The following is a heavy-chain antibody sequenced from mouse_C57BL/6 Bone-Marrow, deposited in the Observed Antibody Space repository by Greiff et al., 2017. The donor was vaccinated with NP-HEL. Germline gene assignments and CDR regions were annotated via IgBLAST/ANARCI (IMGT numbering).Heavy chain of an antibody. Sequence: EVQLQQSGPELVKPGASVKMSCKASGYTFTDYNMHWVKQSHGKSLEWIGYINPNNGGTSYNQKFKGKATLTVNKSSSTAYMELRSLTSEDSAVYYCARQEYDYDEGGYWGQGTTLTVSS. D-gene: IGHD2-4*01. CDR1: GYTFTDYN. J-gene: IGHJ2*01. CDR3: ARQEYDYDEGGY. CDR2: INPNNGGT. V-gene: IGHV1-22*01.